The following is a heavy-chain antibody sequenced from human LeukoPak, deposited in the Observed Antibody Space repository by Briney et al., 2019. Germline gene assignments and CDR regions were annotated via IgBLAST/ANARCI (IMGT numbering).Heavy chain of an antibody. Sequence: GGSLRLSCAASGFTFSSYDMHWVRQATGKGLEWVSAIGTAGDKYYPGSVKGRFTISRENAKNSLYLQMNSLRAGDTAVYYCARGTLDRRVGNAFDIWGQGTMVTVSS. V-gene: IGHV3-13*01. J-gene: IGHJ3*02. CDR2: IGTAGDK. CDR3: ARGTLDRRVGNAFDI. CDR1: GFTFSSYD. D-gene: IGHD1-1*01.